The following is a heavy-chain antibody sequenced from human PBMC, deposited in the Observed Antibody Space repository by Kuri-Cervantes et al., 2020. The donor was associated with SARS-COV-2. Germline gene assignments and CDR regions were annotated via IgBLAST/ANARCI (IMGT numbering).Heavy chain of an antibody. D-gene: IGHD3-22*01. CDR2: ISSSSSYT. V-gene: IGHV3-11*06. CDR3: ARGEGPMTTDGLDV. CDR1: GFTFSDYY. Sequence: GESLKISCAASGFTFSDYYMSWIRQAPGKGLEWVSYISSSSSYTNYADSVKGRFTISRDNAKNSLYLQMNSLRAEDTAVYYCARGEGPMTTDGLDVWGQGTTVTVSS. J-gene: IGHJ6*02.